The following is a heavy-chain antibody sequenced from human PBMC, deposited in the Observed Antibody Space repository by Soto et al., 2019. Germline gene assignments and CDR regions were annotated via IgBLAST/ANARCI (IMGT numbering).Heavy chain of an antibody. CDR1: GGSFSGYY. V-gene: IGHV4-34*01. J-gene: IGHJ6*02. Sequence: QVQLQQWGAGLLKPSETLSLTCAVYGGSFSGYYWSWIRHPPGKGLEWIGEINHSGSTNYNPSLKSRVTISVDTSKNQFSLKLSFVTAADTAVYYCARLPRGYNFGMDVWGQGTTVTVSS. CDR3: ARLPRGYNFGMDV. CDR2: INHSGST.